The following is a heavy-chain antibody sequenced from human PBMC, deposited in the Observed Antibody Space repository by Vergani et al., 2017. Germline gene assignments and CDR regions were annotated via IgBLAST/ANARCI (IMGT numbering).Heavy chain of an antibody. CDR2: ISSSSSYI. CDR1: GFTFSSYS. D-gene: IGHD1-26*01. J-gene: IGHJ2*01. V-gene: IGHV3-21*04. Sequence: EVQLVESGGGLVKPGGSLRLSCAASGFTFSSYSMNWVRQAPGKGLEWVSSISSSSSYIYYTDSVKGRFTISRDNSKNTLYLQMNSLTAEDTAIYYCAKALGTSYYFDLWGRGTLVTVSS. CDR3: AKALGTSYYFDL.